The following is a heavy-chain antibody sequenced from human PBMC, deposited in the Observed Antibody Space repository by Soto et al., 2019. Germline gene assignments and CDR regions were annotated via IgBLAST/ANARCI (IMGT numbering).Heavy chain of an antibody. CDR2: IYWDDDK. V-gene: IGHV2-5*02. CDR3: AHTKYSRSSFDY. D-gene: IGHD6-6*01. Sequence: QITLKESGPTLVKATQTLTLTCTFSGFSLSINDVGVGWIRQPPGKALEWLAVIYWDDDKRYSPSLSSRVTITTDTSKNQVVLSMTDMDPVDTGTYYCAHTKYSRSSFDYWGQGTLVTVSA. J-gene: IGHJ4*02. CDR1: GFSLSINDVG.